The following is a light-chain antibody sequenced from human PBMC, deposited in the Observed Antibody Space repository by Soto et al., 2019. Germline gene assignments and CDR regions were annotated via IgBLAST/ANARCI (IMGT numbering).Light chain of an antibody. CDR2: EVA. V-gene: IGLV2-8*01. Sequence: QSALTQPPSASGSPGQSVTISCTGTNSDVGGYDYVSWYQQHPGKAPKLMIYEVAKRPSGVPDRFSGSKSGNTASLTVSGLQAEDEADYFCQTWGSGIWVFGGGTKLTVL. J-gene: IGLJ3*02. CDR3: QTWGSGIWV. CDR1: NSDVGGYDY.